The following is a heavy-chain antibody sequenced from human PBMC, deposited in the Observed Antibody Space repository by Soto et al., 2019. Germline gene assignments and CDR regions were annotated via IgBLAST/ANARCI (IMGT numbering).Heavy chain of an antibody. CDR1: GGTFSSYT. CDR2: VIPILGIA. V-gene: IGHV1-69*02. J-gene: IGHJ3*02. CDR3: ARSDIVVVVAAAFDI. Sequence: SVKVSCKASGGTFSSYTISWVRQAPGQGLEWMGRVIPILGIANYAQKFQGRVTITADKSTSTAYMELSSLRSEDTAVYYCARSDIVVVVAAAFDIWGQGTMVTVSS. D-gene: IGHD2-15*01.